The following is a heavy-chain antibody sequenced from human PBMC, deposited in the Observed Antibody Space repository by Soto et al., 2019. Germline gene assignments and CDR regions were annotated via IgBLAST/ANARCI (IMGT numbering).Heavy chain of an antibody. D-gene: IGHD1-1*01. CDR1: GFSLTSRPMG. CDR3: AHRLSGYNWNGGYFDY. J-gene: IGHJ4*02. V-gene: IGHV2-5*02. CDR2: IYWDDDK. Sequence: QITLKESAPTRVKPTQTLTLTCTFSGFSLTSRPMGVGWIRQPPGTALEWLAFIYWDDDKRYSPSPRSRLTITKDTSGNQVVLTMTNMDPVDTATYYCAHRLSGYNWNGGYFDYWGQGALVTVSS.